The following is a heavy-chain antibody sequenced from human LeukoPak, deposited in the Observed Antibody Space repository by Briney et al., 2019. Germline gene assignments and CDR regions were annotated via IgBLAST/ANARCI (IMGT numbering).Heavy chain of an antibody. CDR2: IYAAGTT. D-gene: IGHD1-26*01. V-gene: IGHV3-66*01. Sequence: TGGSLRLSCVVSGVTVSTNYMSWVRQAPGKGLEWVSVIYAAGTTRYVDAVRGRFTISTDNSKNTLYLEMNILRAEDTAVYYCARDESGSPYFGYWGQGTLVTVSS. J-gene: IGHJ4*02. CDR3: ARDESGSPYFGY. CDR1: GVTVSTNY.